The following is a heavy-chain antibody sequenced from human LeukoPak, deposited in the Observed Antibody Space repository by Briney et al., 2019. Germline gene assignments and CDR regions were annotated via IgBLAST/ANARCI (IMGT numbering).Heavy chain of an antibody. Sequence: NPGGSLRLSCAASGLTFSNAWMSWVRQPPGKGLEWVVRIKSKTDGATTAYAAPAKGTFTISRDNSKNTLYLQTNSLKTEDTALYYCTTVRSWIQLWYDYWGGGSLVTVSS. J-gene: IGHJ4*02. CDR3: TTVRSWIQLWYDY. V-gene: IGHV3-15*01. CDR1: GLTFSNAW. CDR2: IKSKTDGATT. D-gene: IGHD5-18*01.